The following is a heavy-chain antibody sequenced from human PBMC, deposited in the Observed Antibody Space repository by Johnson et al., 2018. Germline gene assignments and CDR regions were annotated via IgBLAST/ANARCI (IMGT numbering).Heavy chain of an antibody. V-gene: IGHV3-30*04. CDR3: ARDTGDNYYDYDMDV. D-gene: IGHD1-26*01. J-gene: IGHJ6*03. Sequence: QVQLVESGGGVVQPGRSLTLSCAASGFTFSHYAMHWVRQAPDQGLEWVAVIAYDGSNKSHADSVRGRFTISRDNSKNTLYLQMNSLGAEDTAVYYCARDTGDNYYDYDMDVWGKGTTVTVSS. CDR2: IAYDGSNK. CDR1: GFTFSHYA.